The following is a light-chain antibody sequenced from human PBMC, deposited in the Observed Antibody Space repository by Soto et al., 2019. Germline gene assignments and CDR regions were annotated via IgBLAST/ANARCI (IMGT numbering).Light chain of an antibody. CDR3: QKYSSVIT. CDR2: AAS. CDR1: QGISNF. Sequence: DIQMTQSPSSLSASVGARVTITCRASQGISNFLAWYQQKPGKVPKLLISAASTLQSGVPSRFSGSGSGTEFTLTITSLHPEDVAPYYRQKYSSVITFGQGTRLEIK. J-gene: IGKJ5*01. V-gene: IGKV1-27*01.